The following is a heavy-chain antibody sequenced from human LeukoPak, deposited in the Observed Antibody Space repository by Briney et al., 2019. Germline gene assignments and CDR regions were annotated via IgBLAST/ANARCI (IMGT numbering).Heavy chain of an antibody. D-gene: IGHD6-19*01. J-gene: IGHJ4*02. CDR2: ISHDGSNK. Sequence: GGSLRLSCVATGFTFSSYGMHWVRQAPGKGLEWVAVISHDGSNKYYADSVKGRFTISRDNSKNTVYLQMNSLRAEDTAAYYFGEGSSGWYAYWGQGILVTVSS. V-gene: IGHV3-30*03. CDR1: GFTFSSYG. CDR3: GEGSSGWYAY.